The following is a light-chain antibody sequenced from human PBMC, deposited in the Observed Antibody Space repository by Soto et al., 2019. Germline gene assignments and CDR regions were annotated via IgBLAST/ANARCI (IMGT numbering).Light chain of an antibody. CDR2: DVS. CDR1: SSDVGNYIY. V-gene: IGLV2-11*01. CDR3: CSYVGSYSLV. J-gene: IGLJ2*01. Sequence: QSVLTQPRSVSGSPGQSVTISCTGTSSDVGNYIYVSWYQQHPGKAPKLMIYDVSKRPSGVPDRFSGSKSGNTASLTIFGLQAEEEADYSCCSYVGSYSLVFGGGTKVTVL.